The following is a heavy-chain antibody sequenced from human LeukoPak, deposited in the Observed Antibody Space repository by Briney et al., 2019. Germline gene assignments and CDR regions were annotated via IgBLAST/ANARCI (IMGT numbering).Heavy chain of an antibody. D-gene: IGHD2-8*01. CDR2: IYYSGST. V-gene: IGHV4-39*01. CDR1: GGSISSSSYY. J-gene: IGHJ4*02. CDR3: ASNIVLMVYAMAC. Sequence: PSETLSLTCTVSGGSISSSSYYWGWIRQPPGKGLVWIGSIYYSGSTYYNPSLNSRVTISVDTSKNQLSLKLSSVTAADTAVYYCASNIVLMVYAMACWGQGTLVTVSS.